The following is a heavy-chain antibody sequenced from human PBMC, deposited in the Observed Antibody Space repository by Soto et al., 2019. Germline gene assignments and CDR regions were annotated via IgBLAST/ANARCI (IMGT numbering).Heavy chain of an antibody. CDR3: TRARGGYCNGGSCYGIDS. CDR1: GGSVSSGDYY. Sequence: SETLSLTSSVSGGSVSSGDYYWSWVRQPPGKALEWIGFIYYGGSGYYTPSLKSRVTISVDTSKNQFSLRVTSVTAADTAVYYCTRARGGYCNGGSCYGIDSWGQGTLVTVSS. V-gene: IGHV4-30-4*01. D-gene: IGHD2-15*01. J-gene: IGHJ4*02. CDR2: IYYGGSG.